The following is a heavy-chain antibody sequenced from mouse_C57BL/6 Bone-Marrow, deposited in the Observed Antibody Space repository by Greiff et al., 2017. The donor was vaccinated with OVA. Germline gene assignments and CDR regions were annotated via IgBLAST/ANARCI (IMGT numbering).Heavy chain of an antibody. J-gene: IGHJ3*01. Sequence: EVQLQQSGPGLVKPSQSLSLTCSVTGYSITSGYYWNWIRQFPGNKLEWMGYISYDGSNNYNPSLKNRISITRDTSKNQFFLKLNSVTTEDTATYYCARNGGYFAYWGQGTLVTVSA. V-gene: IGHV3-6*01. CDR2: ISYDGSN. CDR3: ARNGGYFAY. CDR1: GYSITSGYY. D-gene: IGHD2-3*01.